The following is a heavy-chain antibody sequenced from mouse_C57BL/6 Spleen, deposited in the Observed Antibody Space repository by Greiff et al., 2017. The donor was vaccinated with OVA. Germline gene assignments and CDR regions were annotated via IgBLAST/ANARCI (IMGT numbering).Heavy chain of an antibody. V-gene: IGHV1-53*01. D-gene: IGHD2-3*01. CDR3: ASSPLYDGYYGYFDY. J-gene: IGHJ2*01. CDR2: INPSNGGT. CDR1: GYTFTSYW. Sequence: QVQLQQPGTELVKPGASVKLSCKASGYTFTSYWMHWVKQRPGQGLEWIGNINPSNGGTNYNEKFKSKATLTVDKSSSTAYMQLRSLTSEDSAVYYCASSPLYDGYYGYFDYWGQGTTLTVSS.